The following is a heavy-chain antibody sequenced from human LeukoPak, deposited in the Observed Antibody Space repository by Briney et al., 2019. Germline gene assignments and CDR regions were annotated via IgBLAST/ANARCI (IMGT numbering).Heavy chain of an antibody. V-gene: IGHV3-30-3*01. CDR3: AGSIAAAGTIGY. D-gene: IGHD6-13*01. CDR1: GFTFSSYA. CDR2: ISYDGSNK. Sequence: GGSLRLSCAASGFTFSSYAMHWVRQAPGKGLEWVAVISYDGSNKYYADSVKGRFTISRDNSKNTLYLQMNSLRAEDTAVYYCAGSIAAAGTIGYWGQGTLVTVSS. J-gene: IGHJ4*02.